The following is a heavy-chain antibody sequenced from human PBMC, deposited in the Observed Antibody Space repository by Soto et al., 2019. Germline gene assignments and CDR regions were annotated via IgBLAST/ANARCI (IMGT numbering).Heavy chain of an antibody. CDR1: GGSIDGRN. V-gene: IGHV4-59*08. J-gene: IGHJ6*02. CDR3: VRQGIGNLHGLVDV. D-gene: IGHD3-10*01. CDR2: VYYDGGY. Sequence: QVQLQESGPGLVKPSETLSLTCTVSGGSIDGRNCAWIRQPPGKGLDWLGSVYYDGGYSYNPSVKSRLTLSMDTSKSQFSLQLRSVTAADTAVYYCVRQGIGNLHGLVDVWGRGTTVTVSS.